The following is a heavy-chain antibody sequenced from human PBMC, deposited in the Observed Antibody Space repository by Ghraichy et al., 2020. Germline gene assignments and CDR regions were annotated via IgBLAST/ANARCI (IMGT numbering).Heavy chain of an antibody. CDR2: VSYDGSDK. CDR3: ARGITVPGTWFGHYYYYGVDV. D-gene: IGHD6-19*01. J-gene: IGHJ6*02. Sequence: GGSLRLSCAASGFTFSTFGMHWVRQAPGRGLEWVAVVSYDGSDKHYGDSVRGRFTISRDNSKNTLDLEMNSLRAEDTAAYYCARGITVPGTWFGHYYYYGVDVWGQGTTVTVSS. CDR1: GFTFSTFG. V-gene: IGHV3-30*03.